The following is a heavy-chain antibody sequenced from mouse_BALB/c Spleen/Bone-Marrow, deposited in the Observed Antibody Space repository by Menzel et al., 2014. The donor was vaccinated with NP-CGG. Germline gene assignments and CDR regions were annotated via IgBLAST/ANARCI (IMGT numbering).Heavy chain of an antibody. CDR1: GFTFSNYG. V-gene: IGHV5-6-3*01. CDR3: ARGYDYSSWFAY. J-gene: IGHJ3*01. CDR2: INVNGDTT. Sequence: EVQRVESGGGLVQPGGSLKLSCAASGFTFSNYGMSWVRQTPDKRLEMIATINVNGDTTYHPDSVKGRFTISRDNVKNTLYLQMSSLKSEDTAMYYCARGYDYSSWFAYWSQGTLVTVSA. D-gene: IGHD2-4*01.